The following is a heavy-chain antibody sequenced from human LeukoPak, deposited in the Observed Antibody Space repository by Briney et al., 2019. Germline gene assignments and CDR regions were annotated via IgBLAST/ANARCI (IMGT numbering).Heavy chain of an antibody. J-gene: IGHJ3*02. D-gene: IGHD2-15*01. CDR3: AREDVVKTDAFDI. CDR2: IIPIFGTA. V-gene: IGHV1-69*05. CDR1: GYTFTSYG. Sequence: GASVKVSCKASGYTFTSYGISWVRQAPGQGLEWMGRIIPIFGTANYAQKFQSRVTITTDESTSTAYMELSSLRSEDTAVYYCAREDVVKTDAFDIWGQGTMVTVSS.